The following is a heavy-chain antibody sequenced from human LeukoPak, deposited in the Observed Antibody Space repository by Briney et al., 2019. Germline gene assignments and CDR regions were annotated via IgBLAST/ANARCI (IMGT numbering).Heavy chain of an antibody. D-gene: IGHD3-22*01. J-gene: IGHJ4*02. CDR2: INPNSGDT. CDR3: ARDSGHYFNDDRSNN. Sequence: ASVKVSCKASGYFFTGYYMHRVRQAPGQGLEWMGWINPNSGDTNFAQKFQGRVTMTRDTSINTAYMELTRLRSDDTAVYYCARDSGHYFNDDRSNNWGQGTLVTVSS. CDR1: GYFFTGYY. V-gene: IGHV1-2*02.